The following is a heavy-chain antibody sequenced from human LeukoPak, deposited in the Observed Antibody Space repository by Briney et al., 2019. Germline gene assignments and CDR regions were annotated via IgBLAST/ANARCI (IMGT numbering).Heavy chain of an antibody. CDR1: GYTFTGYY. CDR2: INPSGGST. D-gene: IGHD2-15*01. Sequence: GASVKVSCKASGYTFTGYYMHWVRQAPGQGLEWMGIINPSGGSTSYAQKFQGRVTMTRDTSTSTVYMELSSLRCEDTAVYYCARDYCSGGSCYSGSGVDYWGQGTLVTVSS. CDR3: ARDYCSGGSCYSGSGVDY. J-gene: IGHJ4*02. V-gene: IGHV1-46*01.